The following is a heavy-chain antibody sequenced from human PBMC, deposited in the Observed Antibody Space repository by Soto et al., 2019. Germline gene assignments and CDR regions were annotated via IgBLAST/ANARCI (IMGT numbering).Heavy chain of an antibody. CDR3: AREYGSYYCFDY. CDR2: IWYDGSNK. J-gene: IGHJ4*02. CDR1: GFTFSSYG. D-gene: IGHD1-26*01. V-gene: IGHV3-33*01. Sequence: GGSLRLSCAASGFTFSSYGMHWVRQAPGKGLEWVAVIWYDGSNKYYADSVKGRFTISRDNSKNTLYLQMNSLRAEDTAVYYCAREYGSYYCFDYWGQGTLVTVSS.